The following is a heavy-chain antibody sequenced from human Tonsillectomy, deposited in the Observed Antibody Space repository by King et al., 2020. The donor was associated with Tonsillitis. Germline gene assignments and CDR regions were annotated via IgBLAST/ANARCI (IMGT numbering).Heavy chain of an antibody. CDR3: AKPLYVSGTFYYWYFDL. V-gene: IGHV3-30*02. CDR2: IRYDGSNK. D-gene: IGHD3-10*01. CDR1: GFTFSSYG. J-gene: IGHJ2*01. Sequence: VQLVESGGGVVQPGGSLRLSCAASGFTFSSYGMHWVRQAPGKGLEWVAFIRYDGSNKYYADSVKGRFTISRDNSKNTLYLQMNSLRPEDTAVNFCAKPLYVSGTFYYWYFDLWGRGTLVTVSS.